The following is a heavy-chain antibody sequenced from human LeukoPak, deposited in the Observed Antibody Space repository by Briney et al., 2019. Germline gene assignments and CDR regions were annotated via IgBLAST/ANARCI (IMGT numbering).Heavy chain of an antibody. CDR2: INPNSGGT. J-gene: IGHJ6*02. CDR3: AREDIVVVPAAPGMDV. CDR1: GYTFTGYY. Sequence: ASVKVSCMASGYTFTGYYMHWVRQAPGQGLEWMGWINPNSGGTNYAQKFQGWVTMTRDTSISTAYMELSRLRSDDTAVYYCAREDIVVVPAAPGMDVWGQGTTVTVSS. V-gene: IGHV1-2*04. D-gene: IGHD2-2*01.